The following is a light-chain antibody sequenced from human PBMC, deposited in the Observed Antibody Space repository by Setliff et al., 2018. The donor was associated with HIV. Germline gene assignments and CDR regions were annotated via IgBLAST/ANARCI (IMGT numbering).Light chain of an antibody. CDR3: CSYAGTSTYI. V-gene: IGLV2-11*01. J-gene: IGLJ1*01. Sequence: QSALTQPRSVSGSPGQSVTFSCTGSSSDVGAYNYVSWYQQHPGRAPKLIIYDVRKRPSGVPDRFSGSKSGDTASLTISGLQSEDEADYFCCSYAGTSTYIFGTGTKVT. CDR2: DVR. CDR1: SSDVGAYNY.